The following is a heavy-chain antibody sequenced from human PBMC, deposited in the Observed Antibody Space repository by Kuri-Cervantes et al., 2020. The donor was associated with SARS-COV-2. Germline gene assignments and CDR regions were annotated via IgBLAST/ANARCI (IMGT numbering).Heavy chain of an antibody. CDR2: IYYSGST. CDR1: GGSVSSGSYY. CDR3: ARRGGLLWLGESPGAFDP. Sequence: SETLSLTCTVSGGSVSSGSYYWGWIRQPPGKGLEWIGSIYYSGSTYYNPSLKSRVTISVDTSKNQFSLKLSSVTAADTAVYYCARRGGLLWLGESPGAFDPWGQGTLVTVSS. V-gene: IGHV4-39*01. J-gene: IGHJ5*02. D-gene: IGHD3-10*01.